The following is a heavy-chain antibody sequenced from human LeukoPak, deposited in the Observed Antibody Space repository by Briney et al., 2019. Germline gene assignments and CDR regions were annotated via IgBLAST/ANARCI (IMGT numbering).Heavy chain of an antibody. CDR2: IKQDGSEK. V-gene: IGHV3-7*05. D-gene: IGHD4-17*01. CDR1: GFTFSRNW. CDR3: ARERYGRDASDI. Sequence: GGSLRLSCASSGFTFSRNWMSWVRQAPGKGLEWVANIKQDGSEKYYVDSVKGRFTISRDNAKNSLFLQMNSLIAEDTAVYYCARERYGRDASDIWGQGTMVAVSS. J-gene: IGHJ3*02.